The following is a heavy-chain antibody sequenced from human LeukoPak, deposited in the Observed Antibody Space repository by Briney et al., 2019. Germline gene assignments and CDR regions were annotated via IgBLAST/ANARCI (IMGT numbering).Heavy chain of an antibody. CDR2: ISPNNGGT. Sequence: GASVKVSCKTSGYTFTDYWIHWVRQAPGQGLEWLGWISPNNGGTRYAQKFQDRVTMTRDTSINTVYLELSSLRSDDTALYCCARGVAAAGRRLDPWGQGTLITVSS. J-gene: IGHJ5*02. CDR3: ARGVAAAGRRLDP. CDR1: GYTFTDYW. V-gene: IGHV1-2*02. D-gene: IGHD6-13*01.